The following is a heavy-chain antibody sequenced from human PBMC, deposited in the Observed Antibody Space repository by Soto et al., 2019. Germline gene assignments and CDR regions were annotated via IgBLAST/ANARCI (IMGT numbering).Heavy chain of an antibody. V-gene: IGHV3-23*01. CDR1: GFTFSSYA. CDR2: ISSGGSST. J-gene: IGHJ4*02. CDR3: AKKITPGAFDY. Sequence: EVQLLESGGGLVQPGGSLRLSCAASGFTFSSYAMSWVRQAPGKGLEWVSAISSGGSSTYYADSVRGRFTFSRDNSKNTLYLQMNSLRAEDTAVYYCAKKITPGAFDYWGQGTLVIVSS. D-gene: IGHD7-27*01.